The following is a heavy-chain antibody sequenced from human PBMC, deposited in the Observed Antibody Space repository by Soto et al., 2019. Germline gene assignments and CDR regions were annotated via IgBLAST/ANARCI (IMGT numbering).Heavy chain of an antibody. CDR1: GFIFSNAW. CDR2: IKSKTDGGTR. J-gene: IGHJ4*02. Sequence: EVQLVESGGGLVKPGGSLRLSCAASGFIFSNAWMSWVRQAPGKGLEWVGRIKSKTDGGTRDYAAPVKGRFTISKDDSKDTLYLQMNSLKTEDAAVYYGTADAIPFDFWGQGTLVTVSS. D-gene: IGHD2-2*02. CDR3: TADAIPFDF. V-gene: IGHV3-15*01.